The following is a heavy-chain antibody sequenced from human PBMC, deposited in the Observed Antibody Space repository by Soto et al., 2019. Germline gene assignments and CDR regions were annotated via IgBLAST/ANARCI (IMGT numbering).Heavy chain of an antibody. J-gene: IGHJ6*02. CDR3: ASSRYCSGGSCYFDYYGMDV. Sequence: QVQLVESGGGVVQPGRSLRLSCAASGFTFSSYAMHWVRQAPGKGLEWVAVISYDGSNKYYADSVKGRFTISRDNSKNTLYLQMNSRRVEDTAVYYCASSRYCSGGSCYFDYYGMDVWGQGTTVTVSS. D-gene: IGHD2-15*01. V-gene: IGHV3-30-3*01. CDR2: ISYDGSNK. CDR1: GFTFSSYA.